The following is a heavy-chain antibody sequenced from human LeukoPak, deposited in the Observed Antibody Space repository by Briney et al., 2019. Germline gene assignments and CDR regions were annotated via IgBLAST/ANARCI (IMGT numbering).Heavy chain of an antibody. D-gene: IGHD3-22*01. CDR2: IYYSGST. Sequence: PSETLSLTCTVSGGSISSSSYYWGWIRQPPGKGLEWIGSIYYSGSTYYNPSLKSRVTISVDTSKNQFSLKLSSVTAADTAVYYCARDRTQTDRYYYDSSGYPIGYFDLWGRGTLVTVSS. V-gene: IGHV4-39*07. CDR1: GGSISSSSYY. J-gene: IGHJ2*01. CDR3: ARDRTQTDRYYYDSSGYPIGYFDL.